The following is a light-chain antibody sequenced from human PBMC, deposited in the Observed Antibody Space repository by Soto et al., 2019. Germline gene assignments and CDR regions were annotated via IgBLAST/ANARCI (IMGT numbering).Light chain of an antibody. CDR1: QSINKY. V-gene: IGKV1-39*01. CDR2: AAS. Sequence: DIQMTQSPSSLSASVGDRVTITCRASQSINKYLNWYQQKPGKAPKLLIFAASSMQSGVPLRFSGSGSGTDFTLTISSLEPEDFAVYYCQQRSNWPPITFGQGTRLEIK. CDR3: QQRSNWPPIT. J-gene: IGKJ5*01.